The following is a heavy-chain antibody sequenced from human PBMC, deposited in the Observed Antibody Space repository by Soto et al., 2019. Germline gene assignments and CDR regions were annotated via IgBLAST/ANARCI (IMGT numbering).Heavy chain of an antibody. D-gene: IGHD5-18*01. CDR2: IYYSGST. CDR1: GGSISSGGYY. V-gene: IGHV4-31*03. CDR3: ARVPGIQLWFFDY. J-gene: IGHJ4*02. Sequence: PSETLSLTCTVSGGSISSGGYYWSWIRQHPGKGLEWIGYIYYSGSTYYNPSLKSRVTISVDTSKNQFSLKLSSVTAADTAVYYCARVPGIQLWFFDYWGQGTLVTVSS.